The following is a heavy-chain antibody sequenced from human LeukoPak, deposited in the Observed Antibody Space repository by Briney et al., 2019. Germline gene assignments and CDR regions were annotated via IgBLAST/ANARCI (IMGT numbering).Heavy chain of an antibody. V-gene: IGHV1-18*01. J-gene: IGHJ6*03. CDR1: GYTFTSYG. D-gene: IGHD2-2*01. Sequence: ASVKVSCKASGYTFTSYGISWVRQAPGQGLEWMGWISAYNGNTNYAQKVQGRVTMTTDTSTSTAYMELRSLRSDDTAVYYCARDPGEVVVPAAKSGYYYYMDVWGKGTTVTVSS. CDR3: ARDPGEVVVPAAKSGYYYYMDV. CDR2: ISAYNGNT.